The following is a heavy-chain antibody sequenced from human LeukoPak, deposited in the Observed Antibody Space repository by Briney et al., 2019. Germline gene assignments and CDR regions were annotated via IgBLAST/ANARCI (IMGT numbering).Heavy chain of an antibody. D-gene: IGHD2-21*01. CDR3: ARCVVATGGTDY. CDR2: IYYSGST. Sequence: PSETLSLTCTVSGGSISSSSYYWGWIRQPPGKGLEWIGSIYYSGSTYYNPSLKSRVTISVDTSKNQFSLKLSSVTAADTAVYYCARCVVATGGTDYWGQGTLVTVSS. J-gene: IGHJ4*02. V-gene: IGHV4-39*01. CDR1: GGSISSSSYY.